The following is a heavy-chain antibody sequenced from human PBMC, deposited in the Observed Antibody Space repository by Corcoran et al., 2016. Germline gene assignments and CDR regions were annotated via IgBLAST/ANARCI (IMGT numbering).Heavy chain of an antibody. V-gene: IGHV3-15*02. J-gene: IGHJ3*02. CDR2: IKSKTDGGTT. CDR3: TSRRTFDI. CDR1: GLTFSNAW. Sequence: EVQLVESRGALVKPRASLRLSCAASGLTFSNAWMCSVRQAPGKGREWVGRIKSKTDGGTTDYAAPVKGRFTISRDDSKNTLYLQMNSLKTEDKAVYYCTSRRTFDIWGQGTIFTVSS.